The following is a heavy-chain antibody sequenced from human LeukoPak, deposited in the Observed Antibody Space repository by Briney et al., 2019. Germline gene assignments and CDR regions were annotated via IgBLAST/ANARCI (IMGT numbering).Heavy chain of an antibody. D-gene: IGHD5-12*01. CDR1: GFTFSSYW. Sequence: GGSLRLSCAASGFTFSSYWMHWVRQAPGKGLVWVSRINTDGSSTIYADSVTGRFTISRDNAKNTLYLQMNSLRAEDTAVYYCARGYAGIDYWGQGTLVTVSS. J-gene: IGHJ4*02. CDR3: ARGYAGIDY. CDR2: INTDGSST. V-gene: IGHV3-74*01.